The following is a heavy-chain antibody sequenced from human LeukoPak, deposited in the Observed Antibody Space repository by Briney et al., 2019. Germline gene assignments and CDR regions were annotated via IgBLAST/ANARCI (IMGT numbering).Heavy chain of an antibody. CDR2: INPSGGST. CDR1: AYTFTSYH. D-gene: IGHD1-26*01. CDR3: AGGIVGATGAFDY. J-gene: IGHJ4*02. Sequence: ASVTVSCKASAYTFTSYHIHWVRQAPGQGLEWMALINPSGGSTSYAQKFQGIVTMTRDMSTTTVYMELSSLRSEDTAIYYCAGGIVGATGAFDYWGQGTLVTVSS. V-gene: IGHV1-46*01.